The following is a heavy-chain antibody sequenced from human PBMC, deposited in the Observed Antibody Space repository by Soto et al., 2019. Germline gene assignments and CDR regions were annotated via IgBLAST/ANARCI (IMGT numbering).Heavy chain of an antibody. V-gene: IGHV3-23*01. J-gene: IGHJ3*02. CDR1: GFTCSNYD. CDR3: AKATATGGGAFDI. Sequence: EVQMLESGGGLVQPGGSLRLSCAASGFTCSNYDMSWVRQAPGKGLEWVSTVLVGGSTHYPDSVKGRFTISRDNSKNTLFLQMNSLTAGDTAVYYWAKATATGGGAFDICGQGTMVTVSS. D-gene: IGHD2-8*02. CDR2: VLVGGST.